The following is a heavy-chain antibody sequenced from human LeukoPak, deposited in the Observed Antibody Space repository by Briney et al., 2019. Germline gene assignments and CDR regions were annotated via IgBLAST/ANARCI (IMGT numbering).Heavy chain of an antibody. J-gene: IGHJ6*02. V-gene: IGHV1-18*01. Sequence: ASVKASCKASGYTFTSYDINWVRQATGQGLEWMGWISAYNGNTNYAQKLQGRVTMTTDTSTSTAYMELRSLRSDDTAVYYCARGHLEWLAYGMDVWGQGTTVTVSS. CDR3: ARGHLEWLAYGMDV. CDR2: ISAYNGNT. CDR1: GYTFTSYD. D-gene: IGHD3-3*01.